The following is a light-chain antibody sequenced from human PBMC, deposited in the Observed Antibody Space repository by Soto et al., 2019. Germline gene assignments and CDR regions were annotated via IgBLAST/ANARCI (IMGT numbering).Light chain of an antibody. J-gene: IGKJ1*01. CDR3: QQYNNWPRT. V-gene: IGKV3-15*01. Sequence: EIVMTQSPATLSVSPGERATLSCRASETVSGNLAWYQQKLGQAPRLLIYGASTRATGIPARFSGSGSGTQFTLTISSLQSEDFAVYYCQQYNNWPRTFGQGTKVDIK. CDR2: GAS. CDR1: ETVSGN.